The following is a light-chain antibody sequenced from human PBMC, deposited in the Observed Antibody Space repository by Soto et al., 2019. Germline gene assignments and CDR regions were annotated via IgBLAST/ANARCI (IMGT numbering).Light chain of an antibody. V-gene: IGKV3-20*01. CDR2: DAS. CDR1: QTVRNNY. Sequence: EFVGTQSTGTLSLSLGERATLSCMASQTVRNNYLAWYQQKPGQAPRLLIYDASSRATGIPDRFSGGGSGTDFTLTISRLEPEDFAVYYCQQFSSYPLTFGGGTKVDIK. CDR3: QQFSSYPLT. J-gene: IGKJ4*01.